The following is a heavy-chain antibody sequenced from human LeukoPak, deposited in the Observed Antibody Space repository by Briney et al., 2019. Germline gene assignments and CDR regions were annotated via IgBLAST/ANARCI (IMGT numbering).Heavy chain of an antibody. Sequence: SETLSLTCTVSGGSISGYYWSWIRQPAGKGLEWIGRMYTSGSTNYNPSLKSRVIMSVDTSKNQFSLKLSSVTAADTAVYYCARDGGAYCSSTSCPDWFDPWGQGTLVTVSS. J-gene: IGHJ5*02. V-gene: IGHV4-4*07. CDR3: ARDGGAYCSSTSCPDWFDP. CDR1: GGSISGYY. CDR2: MYTSGST. D-gene: IGHD2-2*01.